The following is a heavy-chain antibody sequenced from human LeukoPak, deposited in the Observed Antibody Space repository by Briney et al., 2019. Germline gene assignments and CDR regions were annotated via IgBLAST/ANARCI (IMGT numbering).Heavy chain of an antibody. CDR3: ARGYLHGAFDI. CDR1: GGSISSYY. Sequence: SETLSLTCTVSGGSISSYYWSWIRQPPGKGPEWIGYIYYSGSTNYNPSLKSRVTISVDTSKNQFSLKLSSVTAADTAVYYCARGYLHGAFDIWGQGTMVTVSS. J-gene: IGHJ3*02. V-gene: IGHV4-59*01. CDR2: IYYSGST. D-gene: IGHD2-2*02.